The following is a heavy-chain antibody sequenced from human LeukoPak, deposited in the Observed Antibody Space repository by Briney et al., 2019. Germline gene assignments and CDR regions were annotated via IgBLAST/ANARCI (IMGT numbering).Heavy chain of an antibody. J-gene: IGHJ3*02. D-gene: IGHD6-13*01. CDR1: GYTLADYA. CDR2: ISGYNGSI. V-gene: IGHV3-9*01. Sequence: PGSSLRLSCTASGYTLADYAMHWVRQAPGQGLEWVSGISGYNGSISYAETVKGRFTITRDNSKNTAYLQMSSLRAEDTAVYYCAKAAGYRSSRKGFDIWGQGKMVTVSS. CDR3: AKAAGYRSSRKGFDI.